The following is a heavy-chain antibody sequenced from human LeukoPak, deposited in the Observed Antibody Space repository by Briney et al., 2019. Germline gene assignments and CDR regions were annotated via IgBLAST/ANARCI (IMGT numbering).Heavy chain of an antibody. V-gene: IGHV3-23*01. J-gene: IGHJ4*02. CDR1: GFTFSSYA. D-gene: IGHD3-10*01. CDR2: ISGSGGST. Sequence: GGSLRLSCAASGFTFSSYAMSWVRRAPGKGLEWVSAISGSGGSTYYADSVKGRFTISRDNSKNTLYLQMNSLRAEDTAVYYCAKDHRITMVRGVNFDYWGQGTLVTVSS. CDR3: AKDHRITMVRGVNFDY.